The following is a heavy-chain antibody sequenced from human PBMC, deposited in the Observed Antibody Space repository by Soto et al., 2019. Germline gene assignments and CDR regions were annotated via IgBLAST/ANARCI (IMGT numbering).Heavy chain of an antibody. J-gene: IGHJ5*02. CDR2: IWYDGSNK. CDR1: GFTFSSYG. Sequence: GGSLRLSCAASGFTFSSYGMHWVRQAPGKGLEWVAVIWYDGSNKYYADSVKGRFTISRDNSKNTLYLQMNSLRAEDTAVYYCARDTRLALMYSSSPGYNWFDPWGQGTLVTVSS. D-gene: IGHD6-6*01. V-gene: IGHV3-33*01. CDR3: ARDTRLALMYSSSPGYNWFDP.